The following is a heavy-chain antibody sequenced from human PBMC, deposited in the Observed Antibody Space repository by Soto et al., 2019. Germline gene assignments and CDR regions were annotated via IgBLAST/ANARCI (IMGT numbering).Heavy chain of an antibody. Sequence: ASVKVSCKVSGYTLTELSMHWVRQAPGKGLEWMGGFDPEDGETIYAQKFQGRVTMTEDTSTDTAYMELSSLRSEDTAVYYCATPSSPAPYYYYYMDVWGKGTTVTVSS. CDR3: ATPSSPAPYYYYYMDV. V-gene: IGHV1-24*01. CDR2: FDPEDGET. J-gene: IGHJ6*03. D-gene: IGHD2-2*01. CDR1: GYTLTELS.